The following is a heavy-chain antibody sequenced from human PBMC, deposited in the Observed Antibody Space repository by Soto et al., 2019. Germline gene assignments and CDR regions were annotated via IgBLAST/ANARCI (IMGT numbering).Heavy chain of an antibody. V-gene: IGHV4-34*01. J-gene: IGHJ6*03. CDR3: ARGGISHWAYFYYMDV. CDR2: INHLGSI. D-gene: IGHD2-21*01. CDR1: GGALSAYF. Sequence: ASENPSPPRGVFGGALSAYFLGWIRPPPGMALEWIGEINHLGSINYNPSLKSRVTMSVDTSKNQFSLTLNSVTAADTATYYCARGGISHWAYFYYMDVWDRGTTVTVSS.